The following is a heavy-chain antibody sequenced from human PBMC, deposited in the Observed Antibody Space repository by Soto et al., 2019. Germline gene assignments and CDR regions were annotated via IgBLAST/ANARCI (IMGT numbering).Heavy chain of an antibody. CDR2: INAGNGNT. CDR3: AKAGAAAGPYYFDY. J-gene: IGHJ4*02. D-gene: IGHD6-13*01. V-gene: IGHV1-3*01. CDR1: GYTFTNYA. Sequence: ASVKVSCKASGYTFTNYAMHWVRQAPGQRLEWMGWINAGNGNTKYSQKFQGRVTITRDTSASTAYMELSSLRSEDTAVYYCAKAGAAAGPYYFDYWGQGTLVTVSS.